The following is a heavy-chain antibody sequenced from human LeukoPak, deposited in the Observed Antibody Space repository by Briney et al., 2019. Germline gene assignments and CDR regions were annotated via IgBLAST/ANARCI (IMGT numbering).Heavy chain of an antibody. CDR2: IYTSGST. Sequence: SQTLSLTCTVSGGSISSGSYYWSWIRQPAGKGLEWIGLIYTSGSTNYNPSLKSRVTISVDTSKNQFSLKLSSVPAADTAVYYCARDQDYVDYERVFDYWGQGTLVTVSS. D-gene: IGHD4-17*01. CDR3: ARDQDYVDYERVFDY. V-gene: IGHV4-61*02. J-gene: IGHJ4*02. CDR1: GGSISSGSYY.